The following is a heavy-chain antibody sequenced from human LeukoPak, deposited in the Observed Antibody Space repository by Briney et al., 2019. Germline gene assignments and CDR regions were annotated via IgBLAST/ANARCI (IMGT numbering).Heavy chain of an antibody. CDR1: GITVSSNF. CDR3: ATAKYSGGWYYFEY. CDR2: IYSAGST. D-gene: IGHD6-19*01. Sequence: PGGSLTLSCAASGITVSSNFMTGVRQAPGKGLEWVSVIYSAGSTDYAGSVKGRVTISSDMSKNTLYLKMNSLTAEDTAVYYCATAKYSGGWYYFEYWGQGTLVTVSS. J-gene: IGHJ4*02. V-gene: IGHV3-66*01.